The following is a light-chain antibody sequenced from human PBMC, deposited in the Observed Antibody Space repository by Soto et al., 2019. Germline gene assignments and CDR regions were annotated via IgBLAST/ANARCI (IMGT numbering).Light chain of an antibody. CDR1: SSDIGGYNY. J-gene: IGLJ2*01. Sequence: QSALTQPASVSGSPGQSITISCTGTSSDIGGYNYVSWYQQHPGKAPKLIIYEVSNRPSGVSNRFSGSKSGNTASLTISGLQAEDEADYYCASYTSITTHVVIGGGTQLTVL. V-gene: IGLV2-14*01. CDR2: EVS. CDR3: ASYTSITTHVV.